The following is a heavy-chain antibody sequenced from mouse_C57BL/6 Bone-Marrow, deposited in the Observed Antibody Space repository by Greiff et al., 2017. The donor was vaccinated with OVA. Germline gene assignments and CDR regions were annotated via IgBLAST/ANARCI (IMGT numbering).Heavy chain of an antibody. Sequence: EVQLQQSGAELVKPGASVKLSCTASGFNIKDYYMHWVKQRTEQGLEWIGRIDPEDGEPKYAPKFQGKATITADTSSNTAYLQLSSLTSEDAASDDCARGGWLDWFAYWGQGTLVTVSA. V-gene: IGHV14-2*01. CDR2: IDPEDGEP. J-gene: IGHJ3*01. CDR1: GFNIKDYY. CDR3: ARGGWLDWFAY. D-gene: IGHD1-1*02.